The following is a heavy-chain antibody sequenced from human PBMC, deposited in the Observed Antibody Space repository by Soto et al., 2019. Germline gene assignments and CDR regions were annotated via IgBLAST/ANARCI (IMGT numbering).Heavy chain of an antibody. CDR3: ARTSGGDIVVVPAANYWYFDL. CDR2: IYHSGST. J-gene: IGHJ2*01. V-gene: IGHV4-4*02. CDR1: SGSISSSNW. D-gene: IGHD2-2*01. Sequence: QVQLQESGPGLVKPSGTLSLTCAVSSGSISSSNWWSWVRQPPGKGLEWIGEIYHSGSTNYNPSLKSRVTISVDKSKNQFSLKLSSVTAADTAVYYCARTSGGDIVVVPAANYWYFDLWGRGTLVTVSS.